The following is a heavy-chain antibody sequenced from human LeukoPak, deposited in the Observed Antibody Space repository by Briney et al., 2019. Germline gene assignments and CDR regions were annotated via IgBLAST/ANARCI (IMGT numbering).Heavy chain of an antibody. D-gene: IGHD1-26*01. Sequence: GGSLRLSCAASGFTFSRHVIHWVRQAPGKGLEWVALISPDGSRNWYADSVKGRFSISRDNSKNTLYLQMDSLRAEDTAVYYCARDQSGTYSVDYWGQGTLITVSS. CDR3: ARDQSGTYSVDY. J-gene: IGHJ4*02. V-gene: IGHV3-30*04. CDR2: ISPDGSRN. CDR1: GFTFSRHV.